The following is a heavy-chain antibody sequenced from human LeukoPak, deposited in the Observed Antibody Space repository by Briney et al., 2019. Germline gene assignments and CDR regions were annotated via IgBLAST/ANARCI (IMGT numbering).Heavy chain of an antibody. CDR1: GGSISSGDYY. CDR3: ASSNYYYGSGSYPTIDY. D-gene: IGHD3-10*01. CDR2: IYYSGST. Sequence: SETLSLTCTVSGGSISSGDYYWSWIRQPPGKGLVWIGYIYYSGSTYYNPSLKSRVTISVDTSKNQFSLKLSSVTAADTAVYYCASSNYYYGSGSYPTIDYWGQGTLVTVSS. V-gene: IGHV4-30-4*08. J-gene: IGHJ4*02.